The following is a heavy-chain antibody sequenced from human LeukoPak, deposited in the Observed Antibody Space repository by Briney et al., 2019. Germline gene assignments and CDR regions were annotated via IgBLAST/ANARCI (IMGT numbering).Heavy chain of an antibody. D-gene: IGHD1-26*01. V-gene: IGHV1-24*01. CDR3: ATVLGGSYYGGFDY. Sequence: ASVKVSCKVSGYTLTELSMHWMRQAPGKGLEWMGGFDPEDGETIYAQKFQGRVTMTEDTSTDTAYMELSSLRSEDTAVYYCATVLGGSYYGGFDYWGQGTLVTVSS. J-gene: IGHJ4*02. CDR1: GYTLTELS. CDR2: FDPEDGET.